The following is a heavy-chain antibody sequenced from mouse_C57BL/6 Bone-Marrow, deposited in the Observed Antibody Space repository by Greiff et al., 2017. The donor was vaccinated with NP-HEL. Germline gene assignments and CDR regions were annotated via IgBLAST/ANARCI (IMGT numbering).Heavy chain of an antibody. CDR3: AKEGFAY. J-gene: IGHJ3*01. CDR1: GYTFTSYW. V-gene: IGHV1-52*01. CDR2: IDPSDSDT. Sequence: QVQLQQSGAELVRPGSSVKLSCKASGYTFTSYWMQWVKQRSIQGLEWIGNIDPSDSDTHYNQNFKDKATLTVDKSSSTVYLQLSSMTSEDSAVYFCAKEGFAYWGPGTLVTVSA.